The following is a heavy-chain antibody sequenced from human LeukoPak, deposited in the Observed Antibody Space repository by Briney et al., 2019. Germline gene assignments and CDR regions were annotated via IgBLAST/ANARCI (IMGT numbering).Heavy chain of an antibody. D-gene: IGHD6-13*01. V-gene: IGHV3-66*01. CDR1: GFTVSSNY. CDR2: LYSDGST. Sequence: GGSLRLSCAASGFTVSSNYVSWVRQAPGKGLEWVSVLYSDGSTYYADSVKGRFSISRDNSKNTVYLQLNRLRAEDTAVYYCARDIGSSAGFDYWGQGTLVTVSS. J-gene: IGHJ4*02. CDR3: ARDIGSSAGFDY.